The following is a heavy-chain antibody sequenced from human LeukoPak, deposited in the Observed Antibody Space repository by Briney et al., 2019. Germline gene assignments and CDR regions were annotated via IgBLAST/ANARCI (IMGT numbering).Heavy chain of an antibody. CDR1: GFTFSRYA. J-gene: IGHJ5*02. D-gene: IGHD3-3*01. Sequence: GGSLRLSCAASGFTFSRYAMSWVRQAPGKGLEWVSAISGSGGSTYYADSVKGRFTISRDNSKNTLYLQMNSLRAEDTAVYYCAKALRFLEWFPFDPWGQGTLVTVSS. V-gene: IGHV3-23*01. CDR2: ISGSGGST. CDR3: AKALRFLEWFPFDP.